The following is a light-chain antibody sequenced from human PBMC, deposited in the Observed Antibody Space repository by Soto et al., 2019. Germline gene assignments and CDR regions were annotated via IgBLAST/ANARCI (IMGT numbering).Light chain of an antibody. J-gene: IGLJ1*01. CDR1: SRDVGSYNY. CDR3: SSYTTRSTVV. CDR2: DVT. Sequence: QSVLTQPASVSGSPGQSITISCTGTSRDVGSYNYVSWYQQHPGKAPKLIMSDVTNRPSGVSNRYSGSKSGNTASLSISGLQAEDEADYYCSSYTTRSTVVFGTGTKLTVL. V-gene: IGLV2-14*01.